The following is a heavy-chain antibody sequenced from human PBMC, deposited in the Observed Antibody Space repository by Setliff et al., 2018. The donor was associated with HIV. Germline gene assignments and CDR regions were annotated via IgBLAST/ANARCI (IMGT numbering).Heavy chain of an antibody. D-gene: IGHD1-26*01. CDR3: ARDGGDPRYSGTYNY. J-gene: IGHJ4*02. CDR2: IYYSGTT. Sequence: SETLSLTCTVSGGSISSSRYYWGWIRQPPGMGLEWTGSIYYSGTTYYNPSLKSRVTISVDTSKSQFSLKLTSVTAADTAMYFCARDGGDPRYSGTYNYWGQGALVTVSS. CDR1: GGSISSSRYY. V-gene: IGHV4-39*07.